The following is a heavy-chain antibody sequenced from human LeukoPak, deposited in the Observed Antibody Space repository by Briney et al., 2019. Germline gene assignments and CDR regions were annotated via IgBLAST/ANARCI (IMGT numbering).Heavy chain of an antibody. V-gene: IGHV4-39*07. CDR2: IYYSGST. D-gene: IGHD4-17*01. CDR3: ARHLRSGAVDY. Sequence: SETLSLTCTVSGGSISSSSYYWGWIRQPPGKGLEWIGSIYYSGSTYYNPSLKSRVTISVDTSKNQFSLKLSSVTAADTAVYYCARHLRSGAVDYWGQGTLVTVSS. CDR1: GGSISSSSYY. J-gene: IGHJ4*02.